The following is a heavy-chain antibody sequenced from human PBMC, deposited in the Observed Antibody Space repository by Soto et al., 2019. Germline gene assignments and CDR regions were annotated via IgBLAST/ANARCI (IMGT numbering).Heavy chain of an antibody. D-gene: IGHD5-18*01. CDR2: ISSSSSYT. J-gene: IGHJ4*02. Sequence: XASLRLSCAASGFTFSDYYMSWIRQAPGKGLEWVSYISSSSSYTNYADSVKGRFTISRDNAKNSLYLQMNSLRAEDTAVYYCARVKIQLWSAPVDYWGQGTLVTVSS. CDR3: ARVKIQLWSAPVDY. CDR1: GFTFSDYY. V-gene: IGHV3-11*06.